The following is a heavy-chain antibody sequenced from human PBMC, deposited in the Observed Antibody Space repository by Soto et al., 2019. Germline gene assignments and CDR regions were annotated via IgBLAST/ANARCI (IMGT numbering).Heavy chain of an antibody. CDR1: GFTFSSFT. D-gene: IGHD6-19*01. Sequence: QVQLVESGGGVVQPGRSLRLSCAASGFTFSSFTMHWVRQAPGKGLEWVALISYDAGNNKYYADSLKGRFSISRDNSRNTLYLQLNSLRAEDTDVYYCARSIAVAGTPDFDYWGQGTLVTVSS. J-gene: IGHJ4*02. V-gene: IGHV3-30-3*01. CDR3: ARSIAVAGTPDFDY. CDR2: ISYDAGNNK.